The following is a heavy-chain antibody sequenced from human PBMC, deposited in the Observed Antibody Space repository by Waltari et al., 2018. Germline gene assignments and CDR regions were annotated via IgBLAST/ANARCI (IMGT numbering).Heavy chain of an antibody. CDR1: GYTFTSYA. CDR2: INAGNGNT. CDR3: GRTYGSGSYSFLQY. J-gene: IGHJ4*02. V-gene: IGHV1-3*01. D-gene: IGHD3-10*01. Sequence: QVQLVQSGAEVQKPGASVKVSCKASGYTFTSYALHWVRPAPGQRLEWMGWINAGNGNTKYSQKFQGRVTITRDTSASTAYMELSSLRSEDTAVYYCGRTYGSGSYSFLQYWGQGTLVTVSS.